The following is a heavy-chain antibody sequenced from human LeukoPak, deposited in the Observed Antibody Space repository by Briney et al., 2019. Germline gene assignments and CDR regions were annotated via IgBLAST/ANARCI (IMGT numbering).Heavy chain of an antibody. CDR2: GST. CDR3: ARGVDCSDFAFDI. D-gene: IGHD2-15*01. Sequence: SETLSLTCTVSGVSISSHCWSWIRQPPRKGLEWIGGSTNHNPSHKSRVTISVDTSKNQFSLKLSSVTAADTAVYYCARGVDCSDFAFDIWGQGTMVTVSP. CDR1: GVSISSHC. V-gene: IGHV4-59*11. J-gene: IGHJ3*02.